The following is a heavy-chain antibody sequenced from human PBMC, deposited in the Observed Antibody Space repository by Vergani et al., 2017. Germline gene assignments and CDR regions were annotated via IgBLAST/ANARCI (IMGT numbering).Heavy chain of an antibody. CDR3: ARHSTVEWLVKLGWIDP. J-gene: IGHJ5*02. CDR2: IYYSGST. D-gene: IGHD6-19*01. Sequence: QLQLQESGPGLVKPSATLSLTCSVSGASIRSSNYYWGWIRQPPGKGLAWIASIYYSGSTYYNPSLKSRVTISVDTSKNQFSLTLSSVTAADTAVYFCARHSTVEWLVKLGWIDPWGQGILVTVSS. V-gene: IGHV4-39*01. CDR1: GASIRSSNYY.